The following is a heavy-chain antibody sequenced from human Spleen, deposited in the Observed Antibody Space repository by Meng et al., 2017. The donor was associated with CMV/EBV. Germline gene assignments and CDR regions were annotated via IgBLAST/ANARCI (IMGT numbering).Heavy chain of an antibody. CDR1: RFTFSNFA. D-gene: IGHD6-13*01. V-gene: IGHV3-23*01. CDR3: AKAFSSSWYREYYDF. CDR2: ITATSGST. Sequence: GESLKISCAVSRFTFSNFAMSWVRQAPGKGLAWVSAITATSGSTYHADSVKGRFTISRDNSKNTLFLQMNSLRAEDTAIYYCAKAFSSSWYREYYDFWGQGTLVTVSS. J-gene: IGHJ4*02.